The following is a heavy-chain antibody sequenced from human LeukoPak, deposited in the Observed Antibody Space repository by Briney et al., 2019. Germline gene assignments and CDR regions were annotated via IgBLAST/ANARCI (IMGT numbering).Heavy chain of an antibody. D-gene: IGHD6-13*01. Sequence: PGGSLRLSCTASGFTFSRYWMSWVRQAPGKGLEWVANIKQDGSEKNYVDSVKGRFTISRDNAKNSLYLQMNSLRAEDTAVYYCARTVGVSKQQLARSGYFDYWGQGTLVTVSS. CDR3: ARTVGVSKQQLARSGYFDY. J-gene: IGHJ4*02. CDR1: GFTFSRYW. V-gene: IGHV3-7*01. CDR2: IKQDGSEK.